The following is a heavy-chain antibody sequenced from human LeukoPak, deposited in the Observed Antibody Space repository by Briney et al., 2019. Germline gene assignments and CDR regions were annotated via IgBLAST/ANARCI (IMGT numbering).Heavy chain of an antibody. V-gene: IGHV4-59*01. J-gene: IGHJ4*02. D-gene: IGHD3-9*01. CDR3: GRTLTEYRNPRSYFDY. CDR2: IYYSGST. Sequence: PSETLSLTCTVSGVSISSYSWSWIRQPPGKGLEWMGYIYYSGSTNYNPSLMSRVTISSDTSNNQFSQMLSSMTASEAAVYYGGRTLTEYRNPRSYFDYWCQGTLVTVPS. CDR1: GVSISSYS.